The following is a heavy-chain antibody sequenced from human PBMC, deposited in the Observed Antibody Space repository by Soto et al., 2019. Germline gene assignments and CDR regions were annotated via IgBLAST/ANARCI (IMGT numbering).Heavy chain of an antibody. D-gene: IGHD5-12*01. Sequence: QVKLVQSGAEVRQPASSVKVSCKTSGGTFSSYAISWVRQAPGQGLEWMGGIVPIVDTSTYAQKIQGRVTITADESTSTVYMELSSLRSDDTAVYYCVRIVAIPGYPDNWGQGTLVTVSS. J-gene: IGHJ4*02. V-gene: IGHV1-69*12. CDR3: VRIVAIPGYPDN. CDR2: IVPIVDTS. CDR1: GGTFSSYA.